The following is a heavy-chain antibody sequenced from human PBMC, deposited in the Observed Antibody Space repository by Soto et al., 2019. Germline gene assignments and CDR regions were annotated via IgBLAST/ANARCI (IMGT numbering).Heavy chain of an antibody. CDR2: ISSSSSYI. CDR1: GFTFSSYS. Sequence: PGGSLRLSCAASGFTFSSYSMNWVRQAPGKGLEWVSSISSSSSYIYYADSVKGRFTISRDNAKNSLYLQMNSLRAEDTAVYYCARLDGQTPNYYYYYMDVWGKGTTVTVSS. J-gene: IGHJ6*03. CDR3: ARLDGQTPNYYYYYMDV. V-gene: IGHV3-21*01.